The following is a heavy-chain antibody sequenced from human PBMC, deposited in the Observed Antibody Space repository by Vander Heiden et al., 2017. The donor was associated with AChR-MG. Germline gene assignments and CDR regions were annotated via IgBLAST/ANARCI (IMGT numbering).Heavy chain of an antibody. CDR3: ARDFSWLRVRYYFDY. J-gene: IGHJ4*02. CDR1: GYTFTGYY. Sequence: QVQLVQSGAEVKKPGASVKVSCKASGYTFTGYYMHWVRQAPGQGLEWMGWINPNSGGTNYAQKFQGRVTMTRDTSISTAYMELSRLRSDDTAVYYRARDFSWLRVRYYFDYWGQGTLVTVSS. D-gene: IGHD5-12*01. CDR2: INPNSGGT. V-gene: IGHV1-2*02.